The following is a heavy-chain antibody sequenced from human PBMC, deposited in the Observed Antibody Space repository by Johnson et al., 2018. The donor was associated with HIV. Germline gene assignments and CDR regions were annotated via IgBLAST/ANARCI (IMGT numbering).Heavy chain of an antibody. CDR2: LSYDASNK. D-gene: IGHD4-23*01. CDR3: ARDPGNGGRPFDAFDF. J-gene: IGHJ3*01. CDR1: AFSFSGYA. Sequence: QVQLVESGGGLVQPGRSLRLSCAASAFSFSGYAMHWVRQAPGKGLEWVAVLSYDASNKYYADSVKGRFTISRDNSKNMLYLQMDTLRAEDTAVYYCARDPGNGGRPFDAFDFWGQGTMVTVSS. V-gene: IGHV3-30*04.